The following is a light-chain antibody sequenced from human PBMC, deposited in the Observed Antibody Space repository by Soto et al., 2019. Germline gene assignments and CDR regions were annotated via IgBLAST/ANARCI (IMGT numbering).Light chain of an antibody. J-gene: IGKJ5*01. CDR1: QSVTNNY. CDR2: DAS. CDR3: QQYGSSPIT. Sequence: EIVLTQSPGTLSLSPGERATLSCRASQSVTNNYLAWYRQKPGQAPRLLIYDASSRATGIPDRFSGSGSGTDFTLTISRLEPEDLVVYYCQQYGSSPITFGQGTRLEI. V-gene: IGKV3-20*01.